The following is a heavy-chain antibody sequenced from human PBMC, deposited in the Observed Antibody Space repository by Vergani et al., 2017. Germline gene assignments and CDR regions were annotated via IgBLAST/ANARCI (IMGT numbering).Heavy chain of an antibody. Sequence: QVQLQQWGAGLLKPSETLSLTCTVSGGSISSSSYYWGWIRQPPGKGLEWIGSIYYSGSTYYNPSLKSRVTISVDTSKNQFSLKLSSVTAADTAVYYCARRRADSSGWYSFFDYWGQGTLVTVSS. CDR1: GGSISSSSYY. CDR2: IYYSGST. J-gene: IGHJ4*02. V-gene: IGHV4-39*01. CDR3: ARRRADSSGWYSFFDY. D-gene: IGHD6-19*01.